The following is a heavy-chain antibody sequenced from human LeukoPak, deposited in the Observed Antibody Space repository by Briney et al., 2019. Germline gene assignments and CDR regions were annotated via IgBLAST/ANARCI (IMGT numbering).Heavy chain of an antibody. D-gene: IGHD6-19*01. V-gene: IGHV4-39*07. CDR1: GGSISSSSYY. Sequence: SETLSLTCTVSGGSISSSSYYWGWIRQPPGKGLEWIGSIYYSGSTYYNPSLKSRVTISVDTSKNQFSLKLSSVTAADTAVYYCNNRAVAGRSYYYYYMDVWGKGTTVTVSS. CDR3: NNRAVAGRSYYYYYMDV. J-gene: IGHJ6*03. CDR2: IYYSGST.